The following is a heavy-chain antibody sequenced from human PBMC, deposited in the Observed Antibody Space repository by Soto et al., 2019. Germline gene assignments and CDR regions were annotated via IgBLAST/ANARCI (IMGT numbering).Heavy chain of an antibody. CDR3: ARARRGGTGWFDP. D-gene: IGHD1-1*01. J-gene: IGHJ5*02. Sequence: QVQLVQSGAEVKKPGSSVKVSCKASGGTFSSYAISWVRQAPVQGLEWMGGIIPIFGTANYAQKFQGRVTITADESTSTAYMELSSLRSEDTALYYCARARRGGTGWFDPWGQGTLVTVSS. V-gene: IGHV1-69*01. CDR1: GGTFSSYA. CDR2: IIPIFGTA.